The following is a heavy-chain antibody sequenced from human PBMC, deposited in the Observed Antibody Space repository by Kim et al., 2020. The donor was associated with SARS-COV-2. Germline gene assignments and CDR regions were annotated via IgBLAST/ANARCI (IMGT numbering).Heavy chain of an antibody. J-gene: IGHJ4*02. V-gene: IGHV5-10-1*01. D-gene: IGHD2-15*01. CDR3: AVVVVAASGYSYGYQIPFDY. Sequence: GESLKISCKGSGYSFTSYWISWVRQMPGKGLEWMGRIDPSDSYTNYSPSFQGHVTISADKSISTAYLQWSSLKASDTAMYYCAVVVVAASGYSYGYQIPFDYWGQGTLVTVSS. CDR1: GYSFTSYW. CDR2: IDPSDSYT.